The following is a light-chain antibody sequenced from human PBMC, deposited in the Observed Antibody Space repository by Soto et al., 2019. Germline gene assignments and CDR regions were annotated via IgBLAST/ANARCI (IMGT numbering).Light chain of an antibody. J-gene: IGKJ5*01. CDR3: MQVTHWPIT. V-gene: IGKV2-30*02. Sequence: DVVMTQSPLSLPVTLGQPASISCRSNQSLVHSDGIAYFSWFQQRPGRSPRRLIYKVSNRDSGVPVRFSGSGAGTDVALTISRVEAEEVGVYYCMQVTHWPITFGQGTRLEIK. CDR1: QSLVHSDGIAY. CDR2: KVS.